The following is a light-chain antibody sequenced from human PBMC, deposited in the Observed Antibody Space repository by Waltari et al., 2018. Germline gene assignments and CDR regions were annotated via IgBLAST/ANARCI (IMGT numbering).Light chain of an antibody. Sequence: SALTQPASVSGSPGQSSTISCAGTSSDVGGYNYVSWYQQHPGKAPKLMIYEVSNRPSGVSNRFSGTKSGNTASLTISGLQAEDEADYYCSSYTSSSILGVVFGGGTKLTVL. J-gene: IGLJ2*01. V-gene: IGLV2-14*01. CDR3: SSYTSSSILGVV. CDR2: EVS. CDR1: SSDVGGYNY.